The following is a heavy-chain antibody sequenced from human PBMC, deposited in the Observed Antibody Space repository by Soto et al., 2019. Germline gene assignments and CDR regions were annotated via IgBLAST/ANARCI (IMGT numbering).Heavy chain of an antibody. CDR3: AREYYDFWSGYMDV. D-gene: IGHD3-3*01. V-gene: IGHV2-26*01. J-gene: IGHJ6*03. CDR2: IFSNDEK. CDR1: GFSLSNARMG. Sequence: QVTLKESGPVLVKPTETLTLTCTVSGFSLSNARMGVSWIRQPPGKALEWLAHIFSNDEKSYSTSLKSRLTISTDTSKSQVVLTMTNMDPVDTATYYCAREYYDFWSGYMDVWGKGTTVTVSS.